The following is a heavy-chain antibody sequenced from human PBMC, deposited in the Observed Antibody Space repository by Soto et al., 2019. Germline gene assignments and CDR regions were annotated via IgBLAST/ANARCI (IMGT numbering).Heavy chain of an antibody. CDR1: GSTFSSYG. V-gene: IGHV3-30*18. Sequence: GGSLRLSCAASGSTFSSYGMHWVRQAPGKGLEWVAVISYDGSNKYYADSVKGRFTISRDNSKNTLYLQMNSLRAEDTAVYYCAKDLVGYSSSWYVFDYWGQGTLVTVSS. CDR2: ISYDGSNK. D-gene: IGHD6-13*01. CDR3: AKDLVGYSSSWYVFDY. J-gene: IGHJ4*02.